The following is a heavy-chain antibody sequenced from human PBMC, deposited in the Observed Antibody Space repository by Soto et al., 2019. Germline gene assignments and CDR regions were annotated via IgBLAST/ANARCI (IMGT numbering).Heavy chain of an antibody. V-gene: IGHV1-69*13. J-gene: IGHJ3*02. CDR1: GGTFSSYA. D-gene: IGHD6-13*01. Sequence: ASVKVSCKASGGTFSSYAISWVRQAPGQGLEWMGGIIPIFGTANYAQKFQGRVTITADESTSTAYMELSSLRSEDTAVYYCAREVYSSSWYGPADAFDIWGQGTMVTVS. CDR2: IIPIFGTA. CDR3: AREVYSSSWYGPADAFDI.